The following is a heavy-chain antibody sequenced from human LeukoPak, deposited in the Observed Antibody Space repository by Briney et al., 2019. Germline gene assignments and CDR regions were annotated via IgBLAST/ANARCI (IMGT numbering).Heavy chain of an antibody. V-gene: IGHV4-59*01. Sequence: SETLSLTCTVSGGSISSYYWSWIRQPPGKGLEWIGYIYYSGSTNYNPSLKSRVAISVDTSKNQFSLKLSPVTAADTAVYYCARAVDSSSWYRWFDPWGQGTLVIVSS. CDR1: GGSISSYY. CDR2: IYYSGST. D-gene: IGHD6-13*01. CDR3: ARAVDSSSWYRWFDP. J-gene: IGHJ5*02.